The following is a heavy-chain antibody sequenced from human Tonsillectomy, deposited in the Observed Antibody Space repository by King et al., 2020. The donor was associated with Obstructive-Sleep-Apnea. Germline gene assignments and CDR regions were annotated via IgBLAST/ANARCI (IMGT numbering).Heavy chain of an antibody. D-gene: IGHD3-22*01. Sequence: VQLVESGGGLVQPGRSLRLSCAASGFTFDDYAMHWVRQAPGKGLEWVSGVNWNSDYIGYADSVKGRFTISRDNANNSLYLQMNNLRPEDTALYYCAKSPDYYDSSGTFDYWGQGTLVTVSS. V-gene: IGHV3-9*01. CDR1: GFTFDDYA. J-gene: IGHJ4*02. CDR2: VNWNSDYI. CDR3: AKSPDYYDSSGTFDY.